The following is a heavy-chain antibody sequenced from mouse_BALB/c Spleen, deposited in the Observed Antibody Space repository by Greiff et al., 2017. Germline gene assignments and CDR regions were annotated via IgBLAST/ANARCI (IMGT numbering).Heavy chain of an antibody. J-gene: IGHJ1*01. CDR3: ARDGSLHWYFDV. V-gene: IGHV5-17*02. D-gene: IGHD2-3*01. Sequence: DVMLVESGGGLVQPGGSRKLSCAASGFTFSSFGMHWVRQAPEKGLEWVAYISSGSSTIYYADTVKGRFTISRDNPKNTLFLQMTSLRSEDTAMYYCARDGSLHWYFDVWGAGTTVTVSS. CDR2: ISSGSSTI. CDR1: GFTFSSFG.